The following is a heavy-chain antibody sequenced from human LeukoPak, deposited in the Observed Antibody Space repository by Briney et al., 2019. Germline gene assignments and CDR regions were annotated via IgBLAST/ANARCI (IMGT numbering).Heavy chain of an antibody. CDR1: GFTFSSYA. CDR2: ISGTGGTA. Sequence: PGGSLRLSCAASGFTFSSYAMNWVRQAPGKGLEWVSTISGTGGTAYYADSVKGRFTISRDNAKNTLYLQMNSLSAEDTALYYCAKGYSSSWHYFDYWGQGTLVTVSS. D-gene: IGHD6-13*01. CDR3: AKGYSSSWHYFDY. J-gene: IGHJ4*02. V-gene: IGHV3-23*01.